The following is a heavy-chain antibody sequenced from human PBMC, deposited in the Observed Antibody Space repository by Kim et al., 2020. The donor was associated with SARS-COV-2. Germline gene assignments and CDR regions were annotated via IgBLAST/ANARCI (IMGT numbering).Heavy chain of an antibody. CDR3: AGEGYCSSTSCPSDTAIGWGNWYFDL. Sequence: SETLSLTCTVSGGSISSSSYYWGWIRQPPGKGLEWIGSIYYSGSTYYNPSLKSRVTISVDTSKNQFSLKLSSVTAADTAVYYCAGEGYCSSTSCPSDTAIGWGNWYFDLWGRGTLVTVSS. CDR1: GGSISSSSYY. CDR2: IYYSGST. V-gene: IGHV4-39*01. J-gene: IGHJ2*01. D-gene: IGHD2-2*01.